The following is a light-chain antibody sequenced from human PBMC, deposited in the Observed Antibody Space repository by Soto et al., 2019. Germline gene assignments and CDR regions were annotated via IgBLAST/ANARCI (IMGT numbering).Light chain of an antibody. V-gene: IGKV3-15*01. Sequence: EIVMTQSPATLSVSPGGRATLSCRASQSVYSNLAWYQQKPGQAPRLLIYGASTRATGIPARFSGSGAGTDFTLTISSLQSEDSAVYYCQQHNNWPPVTFGGGTRVEIK. J-gene: IGKJ4*01. CDR2: GAS. CDR3: QQHNNWPPVT. CDR1: QSVYSN.